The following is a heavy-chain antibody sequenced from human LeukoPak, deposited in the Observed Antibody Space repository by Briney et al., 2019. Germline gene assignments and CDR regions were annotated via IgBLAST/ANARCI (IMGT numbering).Heavy chain of an antibody. D-gene: IGHD6-13*01. CDR2: INHSGST. V-gene: IGHV4-34*01. J-gene: IGHJ6*03. Sequence: SETLSPACAVYGGSFSGYYWSWIRQPPRKGLEWIGEINHSGSTNYNPSLKSRVTISVDTSKNQFSLKLSSVTAADTAVYYCARGARRYSSSWHYYYYYMDVWGKGTTVTVSS. CDR3: ARGARRYSSSWHYYYYYMDV. CDR1: GGSFSGYY.